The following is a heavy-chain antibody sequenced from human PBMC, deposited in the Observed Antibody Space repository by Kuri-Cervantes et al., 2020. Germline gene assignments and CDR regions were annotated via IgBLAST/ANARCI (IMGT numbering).Heavy chain of an antibody. J-gene: IGHJ4*02. Sequence: GESLKISCAASGFTFSSYSMNWVRQAPGKGLEWVSSISSSSSYIYYADSVKGRFTISRDNAKNSLYLQMNSLRAEDTAVYYCAKLTRFAEEPFDYWGQGTLVTVSS. CDR2: ISSSSSYI. CDR3: AKLTRFAEEPFDY. V-gene: IGHV3-21*01. CDR1: GFTFSSYS. D-gene: IGHD4-23*01.